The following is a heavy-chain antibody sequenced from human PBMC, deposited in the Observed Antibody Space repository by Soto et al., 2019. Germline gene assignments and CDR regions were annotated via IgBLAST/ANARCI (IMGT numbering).Heavy chain of an antibody. J-gene: IGHJ4*02. CDR3: AQPDTVWVFDF. D-gene: IGHD3-16*01. V-gene: IGHV2-5*02. Sequence: SGPTLVNLTQTLTLTCTFSGFSLSTSEVGVGWIRQPPGKALEWLALIYWDDDRRYSPSLRSRLTITKDTSKNQVVLTMTNMEPVETAKAYGAQPDTVWVFDFWGQGTLVTGS. CDR1: GFSLSTSEVG. CDR2: IYWDDDR.